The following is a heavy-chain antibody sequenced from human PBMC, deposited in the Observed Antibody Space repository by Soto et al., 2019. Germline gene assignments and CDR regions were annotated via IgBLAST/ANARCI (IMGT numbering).Heavy chain of an antibody. D-gene: IGHD3-22*01. V-gene: IGHV4-59*01. CDR1: CGSIISYY. CDR2: IYYSGST. J-gene: IGHJ6*02. CDR3: ARDSSGPQDSYYYYGMDG. Sequence: SETLSITCTFSCGSIISYYWSWIRQPPGKGLEWIGYIYYSGSTNYNPSLKSRVTISVDTSKNQFSLKLSSVTAADTAVYYCARDSSGPQDSYYYYGMDGWGQGTTVTV.